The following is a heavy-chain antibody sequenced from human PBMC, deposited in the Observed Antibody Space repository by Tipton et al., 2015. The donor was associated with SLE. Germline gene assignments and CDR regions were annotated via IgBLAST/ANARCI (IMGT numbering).Heavy chain of an antibody. CDR1: GYTFTGYY. D-gene: IGHD3-22*01. Sequence: QLVQSGAEVKKPGASVKVSCKASGYTFTGYYMHWVRQAPGQGLEWMGRINPNSGGTNYAQKFQGRVTMTRDTSISTAYMELSRLRSDDTAVYYCARARIVVRWYFDLWGRGTLVTVSS. CDR2: INPNSGGT. V-gene: IGHV1-2*06. CDR3: ARARIVVRWYFDL. J-gene: IGHJ2*01.